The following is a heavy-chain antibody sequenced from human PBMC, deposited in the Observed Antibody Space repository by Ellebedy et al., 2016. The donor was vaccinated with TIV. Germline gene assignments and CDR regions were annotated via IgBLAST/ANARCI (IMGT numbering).Heavy chain of an antibody. V-gene: IGHV4-59*01. CDR2: VYYTGST. Sequence: SETLSLXXTVSGGYFDSYYWSWIRQPPGKALEWIAFVYYTGSTNYNLSLKSRVTMSVDTSKTQFSLDLTSVTAADTAIYFCARIKQWPLKIDQWGPGILVTVSS. CDR3: ARIKQWPLKIDQ. D-gene: IGHD6-19*01. CDR1: GGYFDSYY. J-gene: IGHJ4*02.